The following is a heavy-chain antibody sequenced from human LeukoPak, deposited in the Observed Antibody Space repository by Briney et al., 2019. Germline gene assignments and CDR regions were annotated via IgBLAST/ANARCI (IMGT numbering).Heavy chain of an antibody. D-gene: IGHD6-19*01. J-gene: IGHJ4*02. CDR2: FDPEDGET. CDR1: GYTLTELS. CDR3: ATGGRSWQWLVTPPHFDY. V-gene: IGHV1-24*01. Sequence: ASVKVSCKVSGYTLTELSMHWVRQAPGKGLEWMGGFDPEDGETIYAQKFQGRVTMTEDTSTDTAYMELSSLRSEDTAVYYCATGGRSWQWLVTPPHFDYWGQGTLVTVSS.